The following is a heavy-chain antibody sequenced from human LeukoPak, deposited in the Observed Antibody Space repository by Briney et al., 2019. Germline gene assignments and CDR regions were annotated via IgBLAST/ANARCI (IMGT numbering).Heavy chain of an antibody. Sequence: GGSLRLSCAASGLTFSNYAMVWVRQPPGKGLEWVSALSGSGGSTYYADSVKGRFTISRDNSMNTLHLQMNSLRAEDTAVYYCIGYGGNSVWGQGTLVTVSS. CDR2: LSGSGGST. J-gene: IGHJ4*02. CDR1: GLTFSNYA. D-gene: IGHD4-23*01. CDR3: IGYGGNSV. V-gene: IGHV3-23*01.